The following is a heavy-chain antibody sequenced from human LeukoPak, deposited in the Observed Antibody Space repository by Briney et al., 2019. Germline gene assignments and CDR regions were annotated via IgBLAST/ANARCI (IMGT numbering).Heavy chain of an antibody. CDR3: ARVGRIAAAGTFDY. V-gene: IGHV4-59*01. D-gene: IGHD6-13*01. CDR1: GGSSSSYY. J-gene: IGHJ4*02. CDR2: IYYSGST. Sequence: SETLSLTCTVSGGSSSSYYWSWIRQPPGKGLEWIGYIYYSGSTNYNPSLKSRVTISVDTSKNQFSQKLSSVTAADTAVYYCARVGRIAAAGTFDYWGQGTLVTVST.